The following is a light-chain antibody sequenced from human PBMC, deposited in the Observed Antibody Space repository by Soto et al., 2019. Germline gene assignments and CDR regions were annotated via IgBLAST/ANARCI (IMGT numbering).Light chain of an antibody. CDR2: DAS. CDR3: QQYNSYLVT. Sequence: DIQMTQPPSTLYASVGDRVTITCRASQSISDWLAWYQVKPGKAPKLLIYDASGLESGVPSRFSGSGSGTEFTLTISSLQPDDFAAYYCQQYNSYLVTFGGGTKVDI. V-gene: IGKV1-5*01. CDR1: QSISDW. J-gene: IGKJ4*01.